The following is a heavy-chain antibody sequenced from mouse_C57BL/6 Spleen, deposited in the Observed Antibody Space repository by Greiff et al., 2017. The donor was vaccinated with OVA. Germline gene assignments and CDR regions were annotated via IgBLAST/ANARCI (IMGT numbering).Heavy chain of an antibody. Sequence: QVQLQQPGAELVRPGSSVKPSCKASGYTFTSYWMHWVKQRPIQGLEWIGNIDPSDSETHYNQKFKDKATLTVDKSSSTAYMQLSSLTSEDSAVYYCARDGSSYDYAMDYWGQGTSVTVSS. CDR2: IDPSDSET. CDR1: GYTFTSYW. CDR3: ARDGSSYDYAMDY. V-gene: IGHV1-52*01. D-gene: IGHD1-1*01. J-gene: IGHJ4*01.